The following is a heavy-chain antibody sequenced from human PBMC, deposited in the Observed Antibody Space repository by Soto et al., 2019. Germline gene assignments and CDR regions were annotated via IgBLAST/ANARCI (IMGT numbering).Heavy chain of an antibody. D-gene: IGHD3-9*01. CDR3: AKVRGLVSPDY. CDR1: GFTFSNYV. Sequence: SLRLSCAASGFTFSNYVMSWVRQAPGKGLEWVSSISGSGDNTYYADSVKGRFTISRDNSKNTLFLQTNSLRAEDTAVYYCAKVRGLVSPDYWGQGTLVTVSS. V-gene: IGHV3-23*01. J-gene: IGHJ4*02. CDR2: ISGSGDNT.